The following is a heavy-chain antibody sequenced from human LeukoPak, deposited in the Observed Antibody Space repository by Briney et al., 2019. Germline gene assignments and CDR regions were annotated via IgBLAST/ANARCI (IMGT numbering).Heavy chain of an antibody. CDR2: IYPGDSDA. CDR3: ARRRDLYSGSYYPFDY. D-gene: IGHD1-26*01. J-gene: IGHJ4*02. CDR1: GYSFTNYW. V-gene: IGHV5-51*01. Sequence: GESLQISCKGSGYSFTNYWIGWVRQLPGKGLKWMGIIYPGDSDARYGPSFQGQVTISADKSISTAYLQWSSLKASDTAMYYCARRRDLYSGSYYPFDYWGQGTLVTVSS.